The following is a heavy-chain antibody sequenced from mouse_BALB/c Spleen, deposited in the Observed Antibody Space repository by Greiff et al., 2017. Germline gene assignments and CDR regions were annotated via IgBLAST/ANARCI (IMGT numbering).Heavy chain of an antibody. J-gene: IGHJ2*01. CDR2: ISSGGGST. Sequence: EVNVVESGGGLVKPGGSLKLSCAASGFAFSSYDMSWVRQTPEKRLEWVAYISSGGGSTYYPDTVKGRFTISRDNAKNTLYLQMSSLKSEDTAMYYCARHERNDYPFDYWGQGTTLTVSS. D-gene: IGHD2-4*01. CDR3: ARHERNDYPFDY. V-gene: IGHV5-12-1*01. CDR1: GFAFSSYD.